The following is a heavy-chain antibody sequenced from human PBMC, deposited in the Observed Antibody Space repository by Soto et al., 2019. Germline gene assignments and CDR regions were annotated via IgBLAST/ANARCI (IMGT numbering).Heavy chain of an antibody. CDR1: GFTFSSYW. CDR2: LNSDGSSP. J-gene: IGHJ4*02. Sequence: EVQLGESGGGLVQPGGSLRLSCAASGFTFSSYWMHWVRQAPGKGLVWVSRLNSDGSSPSYADSVKGRFTISRDNAKDTLYLQMNSVRAEDTAVYYCAREGYGIDYWGQGTLVTDSS. D-gene: IGHD5-18*01. V-gene: IGHV3-74*01. CDR3: AREGYGIDY.